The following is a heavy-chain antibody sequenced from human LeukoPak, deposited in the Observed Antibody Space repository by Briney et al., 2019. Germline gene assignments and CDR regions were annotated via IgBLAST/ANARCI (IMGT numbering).Heavy chain of an antibody. D-gene: IGHD2-21*02. CDR2: ISSSSSTI. V-gene: IGHV3-48*01. CDR1: GFTFSSYS. J-gene: IGHJ6*03. Sequence: PGGSLRLSCAASGFTFSSYSMNWVRQAPGKGLEWVSYISSSSSTIYYADSVKGRFTISRDNAKNSLYLQTNSLRAEDTAVYYCARCFCGGNCYYYYYMDVWGKGTTVTVSS. CDR3: ARCFCGGNCYYYYYMDV.